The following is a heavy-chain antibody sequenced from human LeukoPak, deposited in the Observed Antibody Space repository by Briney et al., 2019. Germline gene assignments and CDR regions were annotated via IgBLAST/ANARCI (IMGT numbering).Heavy chain of an antibody. D-gene: IGHD2-15*01. CDR2: ISDSGART. CDR3: AKDGARRYCSGANCPAFDY. J-gene: IGHJ4*02. Sequence: PGGSLRLSCAASGFTFSRYAMSWVRQAPGKGLEWLSTISDSGARTYSADSVKGGFTISRDNSKNTPYLQMSSLRAEDTALYYCAKDGARRYCSGANCPAFDYWGQGILVTVSS. V-gene: IGHV3-23*01. CDR1: GFTFSRYA.